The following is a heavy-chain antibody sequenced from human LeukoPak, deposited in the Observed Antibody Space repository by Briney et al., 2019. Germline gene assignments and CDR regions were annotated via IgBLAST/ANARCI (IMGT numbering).Heavy chain of an antibody. D-gene: IGHD1-7*01. V-gene: IGHV1-18*01. Sequence: ASVKVSCKASGYTFTSYFISWVRQAPGQGLEWMGWISVYNSNTNYAQKLQDRVTMTIDTSTSTAYMELRSLRSDDTAVYYCARVGLPTWYYYFDYWGQGTLVTVSS. CDR2: ISVYNSNT. CDR1: GYTFTSYF. CDR3: ARVGLPTWYYYFDY. J-gene: IGHJ4*02.